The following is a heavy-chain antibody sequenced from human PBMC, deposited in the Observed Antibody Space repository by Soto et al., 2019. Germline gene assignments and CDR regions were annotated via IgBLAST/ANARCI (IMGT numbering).Heavy chain of an antibody. CDR1: GYTFIGYE. CDR3: AGNYYYSSGYYYVDY. Sequence: SVKVSCKASGYTFIGYEMHWVRQAPGQGLEWMGWVNPNSGATRNAERFQGRVTMTRDTSISTAYMELNGLRSDDTAVYYCAGNYYYSSGYYYVDYWGQGTLVTVSS. D-gene: IGHD3-22*01. V-gene: IGHV1-2*02. CDR2: VNPNSGAT. J-gene: IGHJ4*02.